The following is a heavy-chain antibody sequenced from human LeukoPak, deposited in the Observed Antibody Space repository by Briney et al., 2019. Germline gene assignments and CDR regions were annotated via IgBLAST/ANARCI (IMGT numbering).Heavy chain of an antibody. D-gene: IGHD5-24*01. CDR1: GFTFSSYS. Sequence: GGSLRLSCAASGFTFSSYSMNWVRHAPEKGREWVSSISSSSSYIYYADSVKGRFSISSDNAKNSLYLQMNSLRAEDTAVYYCARNDEMATITWNDYWGQGTLVTVSS. J-gene: IGHJ4*02. CDR3: ARNDEMATITWNDY. CDR2: ISSSSSYI. V-gene: IGHV3-21*01.